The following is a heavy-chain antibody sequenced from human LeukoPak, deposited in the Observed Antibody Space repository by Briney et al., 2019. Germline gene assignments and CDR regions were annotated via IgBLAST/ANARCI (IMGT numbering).Heavy chain of an antibody. J-gene: IGHJ4*02. CDR3: ARVHPYYGSGSRLDY. Sequence: ASVKVSCKASGYTFTGYYMHWVRQAPGQGLEWMGWISAYNGNTNYAQKLQGRVTMTTDTSTSTAYMELRSLRSDDTAVYYCARVHPYYGSGSRLDYWGQGTLVTVSS. CDR1: GYTFTGYY. D-gene: IGHD3-10*01. CDR2: ISAYNGNT. V-gene: IGHV1-18*04.